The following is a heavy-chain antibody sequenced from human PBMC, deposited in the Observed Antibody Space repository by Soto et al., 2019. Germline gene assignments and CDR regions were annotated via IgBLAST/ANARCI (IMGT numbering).Heavy chain of an antibody. D-gene: IGHD3-10*01. V-gene: IGHV5-51*01. Sequence: GESQKISSKGSGDNFASYGIGWVRQMPGKGLEWMGIIYPGDSDTRYSPSFQGQVTISADKSISTAYLQWSSLKASDTAMYYCARHDGSGYLSGMDVWGQGTTVPVSS. CDR3: ARHDGSGYLSGMDV. J-gene: IGHJ6*02. CDR1: GDNFASYG. CDR2: IYPGDSDT.